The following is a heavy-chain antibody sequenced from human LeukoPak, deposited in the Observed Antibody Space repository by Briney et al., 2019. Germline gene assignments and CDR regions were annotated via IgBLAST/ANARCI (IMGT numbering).Heavy chain of an antibody. CDR3: ARASRSTSSAILINYYYYGMDV. D-gene: IGHD2-2*01. Sequence: SVKVSCKASGYTFTSYYMHWVRQAPGQGLEWMGGIIPIFGTANYAQKFQGRVTITADESTSTAYMELSSLRSEDTAVYYCARASRSTSSAILINYYYYGMDVWGQGTTVTVSS. CDR2: IIPIFGTA. J-gene: IGHJ6*02. V-gene: IGHV1-69*13. CDR1: GYTFTSYY.